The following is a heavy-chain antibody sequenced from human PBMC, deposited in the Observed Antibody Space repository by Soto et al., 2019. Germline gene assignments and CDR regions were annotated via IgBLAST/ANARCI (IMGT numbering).Heavy chain of an antibody. CDR2: ISSSSTYI. D-gene: IGHD3-22*01. CDR3: ARGGDTSGSWPRY. Sequence: PGWSLRLSCASSVFSFISYSMNWVRQAPGKGLEWVSSISSSSTYIYYADSVKGRFTISRDDAKNSLFLQMSSLRVEDTAVYYCARGGDTSGSWPRYWGQGTLVTVSS. CDR1: VFSFISYS. V-gene: IGHV3-21*01. J-gene: IGHJ4*02.